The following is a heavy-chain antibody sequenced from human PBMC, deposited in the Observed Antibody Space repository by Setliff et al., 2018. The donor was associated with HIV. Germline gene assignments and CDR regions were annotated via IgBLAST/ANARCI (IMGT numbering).Heavy chain of an antibody. CDR1: GGSFSGYY. CDR2: VSYTGTT. D-gene: IGHD3-22*01. CDR3: ARSRGNYDSSGYYRWDIFDS. J-gene: IGHJ4*02. V-gene: IGHV4-34*01. Sequence: SETLSLTCAVYGGSFSGYYWSWIRQPPGKGLEWIGFVSYTGTTRYSPSLKSRITISIDTSKNQFSLKLTSVTATDTAVYYCARSRGNYDSSGYYRWDIFDSWGQGTLVTVSS.